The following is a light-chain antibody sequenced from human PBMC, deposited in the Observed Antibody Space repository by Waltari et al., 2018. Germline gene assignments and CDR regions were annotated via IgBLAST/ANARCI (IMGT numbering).Light chain of an antibody. V-gene: IGKV3-20*01. Sequence: EIVLTQSPGTLSLSPGERATLSCRANQSVSSRYLAWYQQKPGQAPRLPIYGASRRATGIPDRFSGSGSGTDFTLTISRLEPEDFAVYYCQQYGSSRWTFGQGTKVEIK. CDR3: QQYGSSRWT. J-gene: IGKJ1*01. CDR2: GAS. CDR1: QSVSSRY.